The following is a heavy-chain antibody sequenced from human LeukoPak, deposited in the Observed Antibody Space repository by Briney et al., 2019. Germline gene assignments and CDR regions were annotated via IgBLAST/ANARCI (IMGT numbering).Heavy chain of an antibody. Sequence: GASVKVSCKASGYTFTRYYMHWVRQAPGQGLERMGIINTSGGSTSYAQKFQGRVTMTRDTSTSTVYMELSSLRSEDTAVYYCARDRFPGTSIVDAFDIWGQGTMVTVSS. CDR1: GYTFTRYY. CDR3: ARDRFPGTSIVDAFDI. D-gene: IGHD1-7*01. CDR2: INTSGGST. J-gene: IGHJ3*02. V-gene: IGHV1-46*01.